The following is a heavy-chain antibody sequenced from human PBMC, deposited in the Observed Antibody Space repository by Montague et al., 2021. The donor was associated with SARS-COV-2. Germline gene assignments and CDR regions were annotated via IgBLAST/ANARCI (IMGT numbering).Heavy chain of an antibody. V-gene: IGHV4-61*02. CDR3: ARVVGFDFDY. CDR2: IYTSGGT. Sequence: TLSLTCTVSGGSISSGSYYWSWLRQPAGKGLEWIGRIYTSGGTNYNPSLKSRVTISIDTSKNQFSLKLSSVTAADTAVYYCARVVGFDFDYWGQGTLVTVSS. D-gene: IGHD2-21*01. J-gene: IGHJ4*02. CDR1: GGSISSGSYY.